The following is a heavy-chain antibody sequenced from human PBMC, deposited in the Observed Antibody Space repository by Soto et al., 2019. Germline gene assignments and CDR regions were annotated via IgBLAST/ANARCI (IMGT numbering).Heavy chain of an antibody. J-gene: IGHJ6*02. D-gene: IGHD3-22*01. V-gene: IGHV4-34*01. CDR1: GGSFSGYY. CDR2: INHSGST. Sequence: KTSETLSLTCAVYGGSFSGYYWSWIRQPPGKGLEWIGEINHSGSTNYNPSLKSRVTISVDTSKNQFSLKLSSVTAADTAVYYCAGVRSHYYDSSGYPDYGMDVWGQGTTVTVSS. CDR3: AGVRSHYYDSSGYPDYGMDV.